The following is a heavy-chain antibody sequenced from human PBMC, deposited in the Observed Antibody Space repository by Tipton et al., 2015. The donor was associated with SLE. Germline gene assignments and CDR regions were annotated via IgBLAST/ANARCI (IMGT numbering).Heavy chain of an antibody. Sequence: SLRLSCAASEFTFSSYNMNWVRQAPGKGLEWVSAISGSGGSTYYADSVKGRFTISRDNSKNTLYLQMNSLRAEDTAVYYCAKDILSGSYYADFQHWGQGTLVTVSS. J-gene: IGHJ1*01. CDR3: AKDILSGSYYADFQH. D-gene: IGHD1-26*01. CDR2: ISGSGGST. CDR1: EFTFSSYN. V-gene: IGHV3-23*01.